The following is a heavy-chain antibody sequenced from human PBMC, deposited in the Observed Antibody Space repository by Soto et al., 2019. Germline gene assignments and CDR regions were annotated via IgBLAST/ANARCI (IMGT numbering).Heavy chain of an antibody. Sequence: PGGSLRLSCAASGVTFDDYGMSWVRQAPGKGLEWVSGINWNGGSTGYADSVKGRFTISRDNAKNSLYLQMNSLRAEDTALYYCARDRITMVRGVIIRQLSKKIYYYGMDVWGQGTTVTVSS. CDR3: ARDRITMVRGVIIRQLSKKIYYYGMDV. D-gene: IGHD3-10*01. J-gene: IGHJ6*02. CDR1: GVTFDDYG. V-gene: IGHV3-20*04. CDR2: INWNGGST.